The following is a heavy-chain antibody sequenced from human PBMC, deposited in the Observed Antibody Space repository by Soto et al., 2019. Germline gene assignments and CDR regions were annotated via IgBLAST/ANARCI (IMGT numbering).Heavy chain of an antibody. CDR2: LNPNSGDT. Sequence: QVQLVQSGAEVKKPGASVKVSCKASGKTFRSYDINWVRQATGQGLEWMGWLNPNSGDTGYAQKFQGRVTLTRNTSINTAYIELSSLTSDDTAVYYCATSGGGWYLYWGQGTLVTVSS. J-gene: IGHJ4*02. D-gene: IGHD6-19*01. V-gene: IGHV1-8*01. CDR1: GKTFRSYD. CDR3: ATSGGGWYLY.